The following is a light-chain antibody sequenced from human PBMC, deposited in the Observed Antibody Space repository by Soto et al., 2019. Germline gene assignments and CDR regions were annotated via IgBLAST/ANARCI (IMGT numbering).Light chain of an antibody. Sequence: AIQLTQSPSSLSASVGDRVTITCRASQGISSALAWYQQKPGKAPKLLIYDTSSLESGVPSRFSGSGSGTDFNLTISCLQPEDFATYYCQQFNSYPPHTFGGGTKVEIK. V-gene: IGKV1-13*02. CDR2: DTS. J-gene: IGKJ4*01. CDR1: QGISSA. CDR3: QQFNSYPPHT.